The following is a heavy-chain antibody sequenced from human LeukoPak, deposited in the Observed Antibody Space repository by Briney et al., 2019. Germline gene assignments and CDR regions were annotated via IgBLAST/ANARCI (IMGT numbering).Heavy chain of an antibody. D-gene: IGHD1-26*01. J-gene: IGHJ6*02. Sequence: ASVKVSCKASGGTFSTYAVSWVRQAPGQGLEWMGWMNPNSGNTGYAQKFQGRVTMTRNTSISTAYMELSSLRSEDTAVYYCAREVSMCGSYQYYYYYGMDVWGQGTTVTVSS. CDR2: MNPNSGNT. CDR3: AREVSMCGSYQYYYYYGMDV. V-gene: IGHV1-8*02. CDR1: GGTFSTYA.